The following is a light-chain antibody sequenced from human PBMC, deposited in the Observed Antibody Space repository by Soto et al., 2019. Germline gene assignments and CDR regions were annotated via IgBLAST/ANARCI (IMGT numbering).Light chain of an antibody. CDR3: QQRSESPPCT. CDR2: DVS. CDR1: QSVSSY. V-gene: IGKV3-11*01. Sequence: EVILTQAPGTLSLSPGDRATLSCRARQSVSSYLAWYQQKPGQAPRLLIYDVSNRATGIPARFSGSGSGTDFTLTISSLEPEDFAVYFCQQRSESPPCTFGQGTKVDIX. J-gene: IGKJ2*02.